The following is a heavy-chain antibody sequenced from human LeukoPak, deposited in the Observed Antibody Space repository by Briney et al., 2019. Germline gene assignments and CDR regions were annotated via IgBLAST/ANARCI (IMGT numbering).Heavy chain of an antibody. CDR3: ARPPYYDFWNGYYPDY. CDR2: IYPGDSDT. V-gene: IGHV5-51*01. D-gene: IGHD3-3*01. J-gene: IGHJ4*02. CDR1: GYSFTKFW. Sequence: GESLKISCKGSGYSFTKFWIGWVRQMPGKGLEWMGIIYPGDSDTRYSPSFQGQVTLLVDTSISTAYLQWSSLKASDTAMYYYARPPYYDFWNGYYPDYWGQGTLVTVSS.